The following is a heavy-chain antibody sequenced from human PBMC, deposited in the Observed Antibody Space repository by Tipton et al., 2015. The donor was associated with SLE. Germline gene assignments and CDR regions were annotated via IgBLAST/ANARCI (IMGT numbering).Heavy chain of an antibody. CDR3: ARDTVGVRRAFDI. D-gene: IGHD4-11*01. V-gene: IGHV4-61*09. Sequence: TLSLTCTVSGGSISSGSYYWSWIRQPAGKGLEWIGYIYTSGSTNYNPSLKSRVTISVDTSKNQFSLKLSSVTAADTAVYYCARDTVGVRRAFDIWGQGTMVTVSS. J-gene: IGHJ3*02. CDR2: IYTSGST. CDR1: GGSISSGSYY.